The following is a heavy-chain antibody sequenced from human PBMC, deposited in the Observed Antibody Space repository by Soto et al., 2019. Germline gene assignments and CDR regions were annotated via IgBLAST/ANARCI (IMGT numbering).Heavy chain of an antibody. D-gene: IGHD1-7*01. CDR2: ISSSSSTI. CDR3: ARRDNWNYGFAFDI. CDR1: GFTLSSYS. Sequence: GGSLRLSCAASGFTLSSYSMSWVRQAPGKGLEWISYISSSSSTIYYADSVKGRFTIFRDNAKNSLYLQMNSLRDEDTAVYYCARRDNWNYGFAFDIWGRGTMVTVSS. J-gene: IGHJ3*02. V-gene: IGHV3-48*02.